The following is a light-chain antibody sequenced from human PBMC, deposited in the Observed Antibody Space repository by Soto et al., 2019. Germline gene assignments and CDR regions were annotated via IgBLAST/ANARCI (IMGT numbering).Light chain of an antibody. CDR3: LKDGSFPWA. CDR1: QGITNH. J-gene: IGKJ1*01. Sequence: AIQMTQSPSSLSASVGDRVTITCRASQGITNHLGWYQQKPGKAPKLLIYATSSLQSGVPSRFSGSGSGTDFTLTISSLQPEDFATYYCLKDGSFPWAFGQGTKVDIK. CDR2: ATS. V-gene: IGKV1-6*01.